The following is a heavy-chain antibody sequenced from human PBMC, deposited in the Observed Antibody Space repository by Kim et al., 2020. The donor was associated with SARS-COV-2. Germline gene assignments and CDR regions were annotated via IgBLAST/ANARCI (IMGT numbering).Heavy chain of an antibody. J-gene: IGHJ4*02. CDR3: ARATGYSSSWYDY. Sequence: NPSLKSRVTISVDTSKNQFSLKLSSVTAADTAVYYCARATGYSSSWYDYWGQGTLVTVSS. V-gene: IGHV4-34*01. D-gene: IGHD6-13*01.